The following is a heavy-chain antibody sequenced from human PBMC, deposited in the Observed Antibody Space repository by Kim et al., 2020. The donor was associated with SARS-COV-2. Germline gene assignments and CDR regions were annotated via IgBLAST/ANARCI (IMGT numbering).Heavy chain of an antibody. CDR1: GFTFSSYG. CDR2: ISYDGSNK. V-gene: IGHV3-33*05. Sequence: GGSLRLSCAASGFTFSSYGMHWVRQAPGKGLEWVAVISYDGSNKYYADSVKGRFTISRDNSKNTLYLQMNSLRAEDTAVYYCARDYRSNWNDDYWGQGTLVTVSS. J-gene: IGHJ4*02. CDR3: ARDYRSNWNDDY. D-gene: IGHD1-1*01.